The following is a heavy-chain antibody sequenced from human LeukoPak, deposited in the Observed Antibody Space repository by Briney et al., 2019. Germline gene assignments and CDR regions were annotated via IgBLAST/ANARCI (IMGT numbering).Heavy chain of an antibody. CDR3: AKVDNWKYGHHDF. CDR2: ISGSDGTT. J-gene: IGHJ4*02. CDR1: GFTFSSYA. Sequence: GGSLRLSCAASGFTFSSYAMSWVRQAPGKGLEWVSSISGSDGTTYYADSVKGRFTISRDNSKYTLSLQMNRLRTEDTAVYYCAKVDNWKYGHHDFWGQGTLVTVSS. D-gene: IGHD1-1*01. V-gene: IGHV3-23*01.